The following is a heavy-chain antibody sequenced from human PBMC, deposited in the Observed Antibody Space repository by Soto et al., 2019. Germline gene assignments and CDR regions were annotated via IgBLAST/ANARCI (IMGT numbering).Heavy chain of an antibody. J-gene: IGHJ4*02. CDR3: VRHENLATAPSSFGY. CDR2: VYYSGST. CDR1: GGSIGTSHTF. D-gene: IGHD2-21*02. V-gene: IGHV4-39*01. Sequence: QLLLQESGPGLVKPSETLSLTCTVSGGSIGTSHTFWGWIRQPSGKGLEWIGNVYYSGSTYYNPAIKGRVHISLDTSKKQNSLTLTSVTAADTAVYYCVRHENLATAPSSFGYWGQGNLVSVSS.